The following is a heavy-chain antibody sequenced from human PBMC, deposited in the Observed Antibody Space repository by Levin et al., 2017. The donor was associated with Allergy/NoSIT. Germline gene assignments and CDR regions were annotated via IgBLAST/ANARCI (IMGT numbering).Heavy chain of an antibody. CDR3: AKVRWELGPIAY. Sequence: PGGSLRLSCAASGFTFSSYGMHWVRQAPGKGLEWVAVISHDGSNKYYADSLKGRFSISRDNSKNTLYLQMNSLRDEDTAVYYCAKVRWELGPIAYWGQGTPVTVSS. CDR2: ISHDGSNK. CDR1: GFTFSSYG. V-gene: IGHV3-30*18. D-gene: IGHD3-10*01. J-gene: IGHJ4*02.